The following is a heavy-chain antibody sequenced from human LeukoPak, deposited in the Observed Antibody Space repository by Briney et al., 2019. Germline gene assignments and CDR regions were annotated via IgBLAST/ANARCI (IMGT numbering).Heavy chain of an antibody. Sequence: GGSLRLSCAASGFTFSIYTMTWVRQAPGKGLEWVSYISSSSIIYNADSVKGRFTISRDNAKNSLYLQMNSLRAEDTAVYYCARERYSSEDDAFDIWGQGTMVTVSS. CDR3: ARERYSSEDDAFDI. V-gene: IGHV3-48*01. J-gene: IGHJ3*02. CDR2: ISSSSII. CDR1: GFTFSIYT. D-gene: IGHD6-19*01.